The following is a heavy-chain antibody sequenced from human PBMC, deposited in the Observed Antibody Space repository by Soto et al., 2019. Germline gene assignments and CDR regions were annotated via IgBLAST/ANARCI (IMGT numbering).Heavy chain of an antibody. Sequence: SETLPLTCAVHGRSFSVYYWSWIRQPPGTGLEWIGEINHSGSTNYNPSLKSRVTISVDTSKNQFSLKLSSVTAADTAVYYCARAAPRYCSGGSCYSGRDNWGQGTLVTVS. J-gene: IGHJ4*02. CDR2: INHSGST. CDR3: ARAAPRYCSGGSCYSGRDN. CDR1: GRSFSVYY. V-gene: IGHV4-34*01. D-gene: IGHD2-15*01.